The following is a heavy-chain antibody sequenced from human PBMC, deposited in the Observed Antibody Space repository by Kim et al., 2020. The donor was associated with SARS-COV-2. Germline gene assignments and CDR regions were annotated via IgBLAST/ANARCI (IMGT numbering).Heavy chain of an antibody. J-gene: IGHJ5*02. CDR2: VYYSGST. CDR1: GDSISASGGSISAYY. V-gene: IGHV4-61*08. D-gene: IGHD2-15*01. Sequence: SETLSLTCTVSGDSISASGGSISAYYWSWIRQPPGKGLEYIGYVYYSGSTNYNPSLKSRVIISVDTSKNQFSLKVTSVTAADTAVYHCARGGYCSGSACYPMWLDPWGQGTLVTVSS. CDR3: ARGGYCSGSACYPMWLDP.